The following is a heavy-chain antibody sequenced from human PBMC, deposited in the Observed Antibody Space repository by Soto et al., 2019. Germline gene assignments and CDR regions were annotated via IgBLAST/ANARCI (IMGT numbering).Heavy chain of an antibody. D-gene: IGHD6-13*01. J-gene: IGHJ4*02. CDR1: GGSISTSNW. CDR3: ARVSSSWGLVNYFDY. CDR2: IYYSGST. Sequence: SETLSLTCAVSGGSISTSNWWSWVRQPPGKGLEWIGYIYYSGSTNYNPSLKSRVTISVDTSKNQFSLKLSSVTAADTAVYYCARVSSSWGLVNYFDYWGQGTLVTVSS. V-gene: IGHV4-4*02.